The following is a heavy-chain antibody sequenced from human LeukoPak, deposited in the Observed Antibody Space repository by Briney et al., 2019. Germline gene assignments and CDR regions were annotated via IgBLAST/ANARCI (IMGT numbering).Heavy chain of an antibody. J-gene: IGHJ4*02. Sequence: PGGSLRLSCAASGFTFSSCWMNWVRQAPGEGLEWVANIKQDGTEKYFVDSVKGRFTISRDNSKNTLYLQINSLRADDTAVYYCARSAAAGRIVATFGYWGQGTLVIVSS. CDR3: ARSAAAGRIVATFGY. D-gene: IGHD5-12*01. CDR2: IKQDGTEK. CDR1: GFTFSSCW. V-gene: IGHV3-7*01.